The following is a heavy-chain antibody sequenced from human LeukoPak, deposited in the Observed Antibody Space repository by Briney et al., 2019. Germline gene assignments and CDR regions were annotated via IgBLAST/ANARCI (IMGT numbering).Heavy chain of an antibody. CDR1: EGTFSSYA. CDR3: ARGPYCGGDCYSTFDY. V-gene: IGHV1-69*13. J-gene: IGHJ4*02. Sequence: SVKVSCKASEGTFSSYAISWVRQAPGQGLEWMGGIIPIFGTANYAQKFQGRATITADESTSAAYMELSSLRSEDTAVYYCARGPYCGGDCYSTFDYWGQGTLVTVSS. D-gene: IGHD2-21*02. CDR2: IIPIFGTA.